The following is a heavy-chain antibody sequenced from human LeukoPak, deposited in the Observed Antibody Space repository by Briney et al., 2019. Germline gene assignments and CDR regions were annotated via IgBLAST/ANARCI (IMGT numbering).Heavy chain of an antibody. J-gene: IGHJ3*02. CDR2: IYYSGST. V-gene: IGHV4-59*01. CDR1: GGSISSYY. D-gene: IGHD6-25*01. CDR3: ASRRAQRAFDI. Sequence: PSETLSLTCTVSGGSISSYYWSWIRQPPGKGLEWIGYIYYSGSTNYNPSLKSRVTISVDTSKNRFSLKLSSVTAADTAVYYCASRRAQRAFDIWGQGTMVTVSS.